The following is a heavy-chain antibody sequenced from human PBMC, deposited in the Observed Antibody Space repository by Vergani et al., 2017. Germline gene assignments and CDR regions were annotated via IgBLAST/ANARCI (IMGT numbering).Heavy chain of an antibody. V-gene: IGHV1-69*13. D-gene: IGHD2-15*01. CDR2: IIPIFATA. CDR3: ASNSPYSGSNCYFDY. J-gene: IGHJ4*02. CDR1: GGTFSSYA. Sequence: QVQLVQSGAEVKKPGSSVKVSCKASGGTFSSYAISWVRQAPGQGLEWMGRIIPIFATANYAQKFQGRVTITADESTGTAYMELSSLRSEDTAVYYCASNSPYSGSNCYFDYWGQGTLVTVSS.